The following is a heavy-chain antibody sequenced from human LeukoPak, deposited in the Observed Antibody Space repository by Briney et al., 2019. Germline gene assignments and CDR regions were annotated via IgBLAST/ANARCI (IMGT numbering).Heavy chain of an antibody. V-gene: IGHV1-8*01. CDR3: AGEVRGVIGDFDY. D-gene: IGHD3-10*01. CDR2: MNPNSGNT. CDR1: GYTFTSYD. J-gene: IGHJ4*02. Sequence: ASVTVSCKASGYTFTSYDINWVRQATGQGLEWMGWMNPNSGNTGYAQKFQGRVTMTRNTSISTAYMELSSLRSEDTAVCYYAGEVRGVIGDFDYWGQGTLVTVSS.